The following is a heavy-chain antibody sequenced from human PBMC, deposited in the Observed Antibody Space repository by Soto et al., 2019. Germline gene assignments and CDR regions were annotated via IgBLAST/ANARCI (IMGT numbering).Heavy chain of an antibody. D-gene: IGHD3-22*01. V-gene: IGHV1-69*02. Sequence: QVQLVQSGAEVKKPGSSVKVSCKASGGTFSSYTISWVRQAPGQGLEWMGRIIPILGIANYAQKFQGRVTITADKSTSTAYMELSSLRSEDTAVYYCASSDEVITTDYWGQGTLVTVSS. CDR3: ASSDEVITTDY. CDR2: IIPILGIA. J-gene: IGHJ4*02. CDR1: GGTFSSYT.